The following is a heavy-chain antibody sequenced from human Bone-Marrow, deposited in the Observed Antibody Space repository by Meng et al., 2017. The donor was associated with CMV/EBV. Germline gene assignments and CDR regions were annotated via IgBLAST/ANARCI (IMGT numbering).Heavy chain of an antibody. CDR3: ARDRLGYSYGAAYYYGMDV. J-gene: IGHJ6*02. V-gene: IGHV1-2*04. CDR2: INPNSGGT. D-gene: IGHD5-18*01. CDR1: GYTFTGYY. Sequence: ASVKVSCKASGYTFTGYYMHWVRQAPGQGLEWMGWINPNSGGTNYAQKFQGWVTMTRDTSISTAYMELSRLRSDDTAVYYCARDRLGYSYGAAYYYGMDVWGQGTTVTVSS.